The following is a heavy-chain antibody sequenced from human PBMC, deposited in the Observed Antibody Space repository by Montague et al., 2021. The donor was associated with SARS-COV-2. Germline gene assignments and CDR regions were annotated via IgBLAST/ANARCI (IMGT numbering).Heavy chain of an antibody. CDR3: ATGTAIVVGGWFDP. CDR1: GYTLTELS. Sequence: SVKVSCKVSGYTLTELSMHWVRQAPGKGLEWMGGFDPEDGETIYAQKFQGRVTMTEDTSTDTAYMELSSLRSEDTAVYYCATGTAIVVGGWFDPWDQGTLFTVSS. V-gene: IGHV1-24*01. D-gene: IGHD3-22*01. J-gene: IGHJ5*02. CDR2: FDPEDGET.